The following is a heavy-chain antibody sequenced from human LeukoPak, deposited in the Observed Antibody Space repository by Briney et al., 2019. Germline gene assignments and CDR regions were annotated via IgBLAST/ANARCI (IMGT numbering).Heavy chain of an antibody. Sequence: GGSLRLSCAASGFTFSNYGMHWVRQAPGKGLEWVSSISGSTGYIYYADSVKGRFTISRDNAKNSLYLQMNSLRAEDTAVYYCASEGVNSMLRGVIYGMDVWGQGTTVTVSS. CDR1: GFTFSNYG. J-gene: IGHJ6*02. V-gene: IGHV3-21*01. CDR2: ISGSTGYI. D-gene: IGHD3-10*01. CDR3: ASEGVNSMLRGVIYGMDV.